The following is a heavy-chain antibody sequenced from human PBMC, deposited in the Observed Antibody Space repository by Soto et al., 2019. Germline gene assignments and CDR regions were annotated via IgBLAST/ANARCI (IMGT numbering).Heavy chain of an antibody. CDR2: IYSGGST. CDR3: ATDRLRYFDWSAGYYYMDV. CDR1: GFTVSSNY. Sequence: EVQLVESGGGLVQPGGSLRLSCAASGFTVSSNYMSWVRQAPGKGLEWVSVIYSGGSTYYADSVKGRFTISRDNSKNTLYLQMNSLRAEDTAVYYCATDRLRYFDWSAGYYYMDVWGKGTTVTVSS. J-gene: IGHJ6*03. D-gene: IGHD3-9*01. V-gene: IGHV3-66*01.